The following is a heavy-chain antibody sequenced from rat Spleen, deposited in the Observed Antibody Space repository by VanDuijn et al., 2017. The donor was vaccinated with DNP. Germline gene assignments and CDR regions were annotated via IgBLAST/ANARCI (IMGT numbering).Heavy chain of an antibody. CDR1: GFIFSNYY. J-gene: IGHJ2*01. Sequence: EVQLVESGGGPVQPGRSLKLSCVASGFIFSNYYMAWVRQAPTKGLEWVATISYDGSSTYYRDSVKGRFIISRDNAKSTLYLQMDSLRSEDTATYYCATRWDYWGQGVMVTVSS. CDR2: ISYDGSST. D-gene: IGHD1-12*02. V-gene: IGHV5-7*01. CDR3: ATRWDY.